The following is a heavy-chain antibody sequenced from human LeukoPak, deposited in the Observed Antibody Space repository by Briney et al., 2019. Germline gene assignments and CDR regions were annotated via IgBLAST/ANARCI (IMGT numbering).Heavy chain of an antibody. Sequence: SETLSLTCTVSGGSISSYYWSWIRQPPGKGLEWIGYIYYSGSTNYNPSLKSRVTISVDTSKNQFSLKLSSVTAADTAVYYCGRDLYDSSGYYSDYWGQGTLVTVSS. CDR2: IYYSGST. CDR1: GGSISSYY. CDR3: GRDLYDSSGYYSDY. J-gene: IGHJ4*02. D-gene: IGHD3-22*01. V-gene: IGHV4-59*01.